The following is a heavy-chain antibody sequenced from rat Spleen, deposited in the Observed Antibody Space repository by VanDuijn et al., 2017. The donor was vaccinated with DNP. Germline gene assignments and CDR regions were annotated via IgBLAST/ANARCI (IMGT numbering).Heavy chain of an antibody. Sequence: EVQLVESGGGLVQPGNSLKLSCAASGFTFSDYAMAWVRQSPKKGLEWVATIIYDGSRTYYRDSVKGRFTISRDNAKNTLYLQMNSLRSEDTATYYCARGSGTYYWYFDFWGPGTMVTVSS. CDR2: IIYDGSRT. J-gene: IGHJ1*01. CDR3: ARGSGTYYWYFDF. D-gene: IGHD4-4*01. V-gene: IGHV5S10*01. CDR1: GFTFSDYA.